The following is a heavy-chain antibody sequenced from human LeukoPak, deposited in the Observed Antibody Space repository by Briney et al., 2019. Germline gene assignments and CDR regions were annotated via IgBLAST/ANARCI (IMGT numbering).Heavy chain of an antibody. D-gene: IGHD3-10*01. V-gene: IGHV3-7*01. CDR1: GFTFSSYW. Sequence: GGSLRLSCAASGFTFSSYWMSWVRQAPGKGLEWVANIKQDGSEKDYVDSVKGRFTISRDNAKNSLYLQMNSLRAEDTAVYYCAATDPYGSGTLDYWGQGTLVTVSS. CDR3: AATDPYGSGTLDY. J-gene: IGHJ4*02. CDR2: IKQDGSEK.